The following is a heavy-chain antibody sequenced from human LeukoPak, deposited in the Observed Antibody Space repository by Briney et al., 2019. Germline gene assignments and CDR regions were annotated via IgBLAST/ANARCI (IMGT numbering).Heavy chain of an antibody. Sequence: GGSLRLSCAASGFTFSNYWMYWVRQAPGKGLVWVSRINSDGNRRNYADSVKGRFTISRDNSKNTLYLQMNSLRAEDTAVYYCAKGLEGQQLNFHYWGQGTLVTVSS. D-gene: IGHD6-13*01. J-gene: IGHJ4*02. CDR2: INSDGNRR. CDR1: GFTFSNYW. V-gene: IGHV3-74*01. CDR3: AKGLEGQQLNFHY.